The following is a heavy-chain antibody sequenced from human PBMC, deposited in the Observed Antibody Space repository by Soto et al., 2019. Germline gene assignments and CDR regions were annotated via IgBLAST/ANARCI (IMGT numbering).Heavy chain of an antibody. CDR1: GGSISSSSYY. V-gene: IGHV4-39*01. J-gene: IGHJ6*02. Sequence: SETLSLTCTVSGGSISSSSYYWGRIRQPPGKGLEWIGSIYYSGSTYYNPSLKSRVTISVDTSKNQFSLKLSSVTAADTAVYYCARIPKTRIPAAYYYGMDVWGQGTTVTVSS. CDR2: IYYSGST. D-gene: IGHD2-2*01. CDR3: ARIPKTRIPAAYYYGMDV.